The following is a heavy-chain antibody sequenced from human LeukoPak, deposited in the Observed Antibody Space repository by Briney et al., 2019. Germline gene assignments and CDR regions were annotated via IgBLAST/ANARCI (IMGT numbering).Heavy chain of an antibody. Sequence: SETLSLTCTVAGGSISSSYWSWIRQSPGKGLEWIGYVYYSGSTDYNPSLKSRVTISVDTSEISLRLSSVTAADTAVYYCARGSGSFDYWGQGTLVTVSS. CDR2: VYYSGST. CDR1: GGSISSSY. J-gene: IGHJ4*02. D-gene: IGHD6-19*01. V-gene: IGHV4-59*08. CDR3: ARGSGSFDY.